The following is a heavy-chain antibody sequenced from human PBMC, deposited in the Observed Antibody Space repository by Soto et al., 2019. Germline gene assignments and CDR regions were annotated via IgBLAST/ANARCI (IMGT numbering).Heavy chain of an antibody. D-gene: IGHD6-13*01. CDR2: IYYSGST. Sequence: SETLSLTCTVSGGSISSSSYYWGWIRQPPGKGLEWIGSIYYSGSTYYNPSLKSRVTISVDTSKNQFSLKLSSVTAADTAVYYCARRGQQLVVAFDYWGQGTLVTVSS. CDR3: ARRGQQLVVAFDY. V-gene: IGHV4-39*01. CDR1: GGSISSSSYY. J-gene: IGHJ4*02.